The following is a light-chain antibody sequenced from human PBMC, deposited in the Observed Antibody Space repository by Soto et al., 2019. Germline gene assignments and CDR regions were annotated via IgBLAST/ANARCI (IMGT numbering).Light chain of an antibody. CDR2: EVT. CDR3: SSYTSSITYV. CDR1: SSDVGGYNY. V-gene: IGLV2-14*01. J-gene: IGLJ1*01. Sequence: QSALTQPASVSGSPGQSITISCTGTSSDVGGYNYVSWYQQHPGKAPKLMIYEVTNRPSGVSNRFSGSKSGNTASLTNSGLQADDEADYYCSSYTSSITYVFGTGTKLTVL.